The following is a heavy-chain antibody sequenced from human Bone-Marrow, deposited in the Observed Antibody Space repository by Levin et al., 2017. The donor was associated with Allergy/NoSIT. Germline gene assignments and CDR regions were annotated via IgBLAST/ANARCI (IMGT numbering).Heavy chain of an antibody. V-gene: IGHV3-30*18. CDR2: ISLDGNTQ. Sequence: GESLKISCAVSGFTFRNYAMHWVRQAPGRGLEWVAFISLDGNTQYYADSVKGRFTVSRDNSNNTLHLQMNSLRVEDTAIYYCSKDTYTCSGGSCYFFDYWGQGALVTVSS. CDR3: SKDTYTCSGGSCYFFDY. D-gene: IGHD2-15*01. CDR1: GFTFRNYA. J-gene: IGHJ4*02.